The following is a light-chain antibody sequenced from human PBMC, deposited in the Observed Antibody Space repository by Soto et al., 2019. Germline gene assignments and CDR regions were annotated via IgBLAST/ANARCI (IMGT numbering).Light chain of an antibody. Sequence: QSVLTQPASVSGAPGQSITISCTGTSSDVGEYNYVSWYQQYPGKAPKLMIFDVSNRPSGISKRFSGAKSGNTASLTISGLQAEDEADYYCSSYTSSSAVVFGGGTQLTVL. CDR2: DVS. J-gene: IGLJ2*01. CDR1: SSDVGEYNY. V-gene: IGLV2-14*03. CDR3: SSYTSSSAVV.